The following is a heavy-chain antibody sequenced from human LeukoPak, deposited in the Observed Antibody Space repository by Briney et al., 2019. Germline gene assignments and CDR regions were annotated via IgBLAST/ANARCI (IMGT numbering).Heavy chain of an antibody. CDR3: VTTSTQVAAVGSDAFDI. Sequence: GESLKISCKGSEYSSTTHWIGWVRQMPGKGLELMGIIYHGDSDPRYGPSFQGQVTISADESFSTAYLQWSSLKSSDSAIYYCVTTSTQVAAVGSDAFDIWGQGTLVTVSS. CDR2: IYHGDSDP. CDR1: EYSSTTHW. J-gene: IGHJ3*02. V-gene: IGHV5-51*01. D-gene: IGHD6-13*01.